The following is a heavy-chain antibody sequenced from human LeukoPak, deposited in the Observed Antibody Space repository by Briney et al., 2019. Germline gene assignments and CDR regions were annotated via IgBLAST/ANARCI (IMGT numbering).Heavy chain of an antibody. J-gene: IGHJ6*03. CDR3: ARAPDSSGYYYYYMDV. Sequence: ASVKVSCKASGGTFSSYAISWVRQAPGQGLEWMGGIIPIFGTANYAQKFQGRVTITTDGSTSTAYMELSSLRSEDTAVYYCARAPDSSGYYYYYMDVWGKGTTVTVSS. CDR2: IIPIFGTA. CDR1: GGTFSSYA. D-gene: IGHD3-22*01. V-gene: IGHV1-69*05.